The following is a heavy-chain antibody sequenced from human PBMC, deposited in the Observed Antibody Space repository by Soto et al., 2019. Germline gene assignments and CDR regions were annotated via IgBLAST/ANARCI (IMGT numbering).Heavy chain of an antibody. CDR3: GSLNSWGDSGGNDY. CDR2: IYDSGST. Sequence: QVQLQESGPGLVKPSATLSLTCIVSGGSLSSYCWNWIRQPPGKGLEWIGYIYDSGSTNYNPSLKRRVTISVDTSKNQVALKLSSVTTADTAVYYCGSLNSWGDSGGNDYWGQGTMVTVSS. D-gene: IGHD2-15*01. V-gene: IGHV4-59*01. CDR1: GGSLSSYC. J-gene: IGHJ4*02.